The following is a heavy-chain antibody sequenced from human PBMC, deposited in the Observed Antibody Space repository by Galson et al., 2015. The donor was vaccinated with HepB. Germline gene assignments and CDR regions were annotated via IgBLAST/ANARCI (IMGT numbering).Heavy chain of an antibody. CDR1: DFTVTTYH. CDR2: IYVGGST. V-gene: IGHV3-53*04. D-gene: IGHD5-24*01. J-gene: IGHJ4*02. Sequence: SLRLSCAVSDFTVTTYHMSWVRQAPGKGLEWVSTIYVGGSTFYINSVKGRFTISRHSSNNTLCLQMNSLRPEDTAVYYFATGNDAYKTGYWGQGTLVTVSS. CDR3: ATGNDAYKTGY.